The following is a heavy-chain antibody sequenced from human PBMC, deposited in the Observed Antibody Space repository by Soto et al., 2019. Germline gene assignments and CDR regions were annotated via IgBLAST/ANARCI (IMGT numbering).Heavy chain of an antibody. J-gene: IGHJ3*02. D-gene: IGHD1-7*01. CDR2: IKQDGSQK. Sequence: EAQLVESGGGLVQPGGSLRLSCAASGFTFSGYWMHWVRQAPGKGLEWVANIKQDGSQKQYVDSVKGRFTISRDNAENSLYLQMSSLRAEDTAVYYCAARIIGTKRAFDIWGQGTMVTVSS. CDR1: GFTFSGYW. V-gene: IGHV3-7*05. CDR3: AARIIGTKRAFDI.